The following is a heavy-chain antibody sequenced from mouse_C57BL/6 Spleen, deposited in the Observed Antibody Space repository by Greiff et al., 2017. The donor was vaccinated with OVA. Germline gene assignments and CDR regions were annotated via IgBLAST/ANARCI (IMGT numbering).Heavy chain of an antibody. V-gene: IGHV5-6*01. CDR2: ISSGGSYT. D-gene: IGHD2-4*01. CDR1: GFTFSSYG. J-gene: IGHJ4*01. CDR3: ARHVDYDEEGYYAMDY. Sequence: EVHLVESGGDLVKPGGSLKLSCAASGFTFSSYGMSWVRQTPDKRLEWVATISSGGSYTYYPDSVKGRFTISRDNAKNTLYLQMSSLKSEDTAMYYCARHVDYDEEGYYAMDYWGQGTSVTVSS.